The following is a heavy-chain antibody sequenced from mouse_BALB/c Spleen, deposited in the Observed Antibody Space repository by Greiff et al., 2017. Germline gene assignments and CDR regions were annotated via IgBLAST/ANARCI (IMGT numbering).Heavy chain of an antibody. J-gene: IGHJ2*01. D-gene: IGHD2-1*01. CDR1: GYTFTDYN. Sequence: EVQGVESGPELVKPGASVKISCKASGYTFTDYNMHWVKQSHGKSLEWIGYIYPYNGGTGYNQKFKSKATLTVDNSSSTAYMELRSLTSEDSAVYYCARGGNYWGYYFDYWGQGTTLTVSS. CDR3: ARGGNYWGYYFDY. V-gene: IGHV1S29*02. CDR2: IYPYNGGT.